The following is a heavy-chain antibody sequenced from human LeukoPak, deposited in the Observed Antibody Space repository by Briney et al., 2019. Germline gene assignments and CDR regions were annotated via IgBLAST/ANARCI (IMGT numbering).Heavy chain of an antibody. V-gene: IGHV4-34*01. CDR2: INHSGST. Sequence: TSETLSLTCAVYGGSFSGYYWSWIRQPPGKGLEWIGEINHSGSTNYNPSLKSRVTISVDTSKNQFSLKLSSVTAADTAVYYCARLGLGTYCSSTSCAGKLYYYYYMDVWGKGTTVTVSS. J-gene: IGHJ6*03. CDR1: GGSFSGYY. D-gene: IGHD2-2*01. CDR3: ARLGLGTYCSSTSCAGKLYYYYYMDV.